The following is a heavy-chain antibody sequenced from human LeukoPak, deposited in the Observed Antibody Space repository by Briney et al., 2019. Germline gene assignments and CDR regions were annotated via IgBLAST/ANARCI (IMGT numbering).Heavy chain of an antibody. CDR1: GGSISSGGYY. J-gene: IGHJ4*02. CDR3: ARIRRGRGTDY. Sequence: SETLSLTCTVSGGSISSGGYYWSWIRQHPGQGLEWIGYIYYSGSTYYNPSLKSRVTISVDTSKNQFSLKLSSVTAADTAVYYCARIRRGRGTDYWGQGTLVTVSS. CDR2: IYYSGST. V-gene: IGHV4-31*03. D-gene: IGHD1-1*01.